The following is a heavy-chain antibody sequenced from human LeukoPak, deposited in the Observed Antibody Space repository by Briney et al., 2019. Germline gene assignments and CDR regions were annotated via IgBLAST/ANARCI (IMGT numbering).Heavy chain of an antibody. Sequence: ASVKVSCKPSGHTSFDYGINWVRQAPGQGLKWMGWVSAHNGVRNYAETFQDRLTLTTDTSTATAYLELRGLKSDDTAVYYCAIPRAGHNYHFDFWGQGTLVTVSS. D-gene: IGHD5-24*01. V-gene: IGHV1-18*01. CDR2: VSAHNGVR. J-gene: IGHJ4*02. CDR3: AIPRAGHNYHFDF. CDR1: GHTSFDYG.